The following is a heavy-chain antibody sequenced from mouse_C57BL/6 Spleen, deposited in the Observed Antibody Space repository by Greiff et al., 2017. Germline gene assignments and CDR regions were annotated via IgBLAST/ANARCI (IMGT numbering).Heavy chain of an antibody. D-gene: IGHD2-3*01. V-gene: IGHV5-12*01. CDR1: GFTFSDYY. Sequence: DVKLQESGGGLVQPGGSLKLSCAASGFTFSDYYMYWVRQTPEKRLEWVAYISNGGGSTYYPDTVKGRFTISRDNAKNTLYLQMSRLKSEDTAMYYCAKSIYDGYYVYAMDYWGQGTSVTVSS. CDR3: AKSIYDGYYVYAMDY. J-gene: IGHJ4*01. CDR2: ISNGGGST.